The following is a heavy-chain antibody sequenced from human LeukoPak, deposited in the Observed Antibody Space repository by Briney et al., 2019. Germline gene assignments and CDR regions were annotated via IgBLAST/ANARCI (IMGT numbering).Heavy chain of an antibody. J-gene: IGHJ4*02. Sequence: GGSLRLSCAASGFTFSSYSMNWVRQAPGNGLGWVSSISSSSSYIYYADSVKGRFTISRDNSKNTLYLQMNSLRAEDTAVYYCAKRWAAANYWGQGTLVTVSS. CDR2: ISSSSSYI. CDR1: GFTFSSYS. CDR3: AKRWAAANY. V-gene: IGHV3-21*04. D-gene: IGHD6-13*01.